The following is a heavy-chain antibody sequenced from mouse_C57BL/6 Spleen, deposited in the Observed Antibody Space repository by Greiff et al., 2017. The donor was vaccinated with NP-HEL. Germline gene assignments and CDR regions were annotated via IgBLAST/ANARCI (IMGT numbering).Heavy chain of an antibody. CDR1: GYTFTDYY. V-gene: IGHV1-26*01. D-gene: IGHD1-1*01. CDR2: INPNNGGT. J-gene: IGHJ2*01. Sequence: VQLQQSGPELVKPGASVKISCKASGYTFTDYYMNWVKQSHGKSLEWIGDINPNNGGTSYNQKFKGKATLTVDKSSSTAYMELRSLTSEDSAVYYCARWENYYGSSYGADYWGQGTTLTVSS. CDR3: ARWENYYGSSYGADY.